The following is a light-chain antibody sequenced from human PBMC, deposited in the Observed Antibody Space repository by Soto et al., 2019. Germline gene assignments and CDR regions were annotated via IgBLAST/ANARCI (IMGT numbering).Light chain of an antibody. CDR2: GAS. Sequence: EIVLTQSPATLSVSPGERATLSCRASRSVTNNYLAWHQQKPGQAPRLLIYGASNRATGIPDRFSGSGSGTDFTLTISRLEPEDFAVYYCQQYGSSGTFGQGTKV. CDR1: RSVTNNY. J-gene: IGKJ1*01. V-gene: IGKV3-20*01. CDR3: QQYGSSGT.